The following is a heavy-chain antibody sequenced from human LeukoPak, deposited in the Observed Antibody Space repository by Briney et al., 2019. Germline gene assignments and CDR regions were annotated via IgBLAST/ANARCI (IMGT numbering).Heavy chain of an antibody. V-gene: IGHV3-30*04. CDR3: AREGVSGSAYLYYFDY. D-gene: IGHD1-26*01. Sequence: PGVSLRLSCAASGFTFSSYAMHWVRQAPGKGLEWVAVISYDGSNKYYADSVKGRFTISRDNSKNTLYLQMNSLRAEDTAVYYCAREGVSGSAYLYYFDYWGQGTLVTVSS. CDR2: ISYDGSNK. J-gene: IGHJ4*02. CDR1: GFTFSSYA.